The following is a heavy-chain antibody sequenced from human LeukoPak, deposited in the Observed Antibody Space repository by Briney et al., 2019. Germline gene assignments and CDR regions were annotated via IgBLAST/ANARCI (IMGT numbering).Heavy chain of an antibody. D-gene: IGHD4-17*01. V-gene: IGHV3-30*18. CDR3: AKDLMGTTVTTAPI. Sequence: PGGSLRLSCAASGFTFSSYGMHWVRQAPGKGLEWVAVISYDGSNKYYADSVKGRFTISRDNSKNTLYLQMNSLRAEDTAVYYCAKDLMGTTVTTAPIWGQGTMVTVSS. CDR2: ISYDGSNK. CDR1: GFTFSSYG. J-gene: IGHJ3*02.